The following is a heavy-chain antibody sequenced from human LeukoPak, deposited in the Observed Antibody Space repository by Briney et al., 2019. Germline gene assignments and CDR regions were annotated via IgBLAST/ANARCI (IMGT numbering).Heavy chain of an antibody. J-gene: IGHJ4*02. D-gene: IGHD1-26*01. V-gene: IGHV3-33*01. CDR1: GFSFSDHA. CDR2: IWADGDNK. CDR3: ARHGSGSDYFDPLDN. Sequence: GGSLRLSCAASGFSFSDHAMHWVRQAPGKGLEWVAAIWADGDNKYYADSVKGRFTVSRDNPKNTLNLHMDCLRDEDTAMYYCARHGSGSDYFDPLDNWGQGTLVIVSS.